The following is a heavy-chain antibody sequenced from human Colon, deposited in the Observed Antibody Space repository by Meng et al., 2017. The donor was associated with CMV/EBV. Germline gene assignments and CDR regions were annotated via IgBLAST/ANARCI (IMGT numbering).Heavy chain of an antibody. D-gene: IGHD3-22*01. CDR2: LYSGGTT. CDR3: ARVDSDSSGYYGPDF. CDR1: GFNVSTNY. J-gene: IGHJ3*01. Sequence: SCAVSGFNVSTNYMTWVRQAPGKGLEWVSVLYSGGTTYYADSVKGRFTISRDNSRNTLHLQINGLRADDTAVYYCARVDSDSSGYYGPDFWGQGTMVTVSS. V-gene: IGHV3-66*02.